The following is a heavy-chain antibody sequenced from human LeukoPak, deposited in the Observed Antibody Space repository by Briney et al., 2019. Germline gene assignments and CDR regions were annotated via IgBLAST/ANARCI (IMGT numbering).Heavy chain of an antibody. D-gene: IGHD1-7*01. V-gene: IGHV4-59*01. CDR2: IYYSGST. CDR1: GGSISGYY. Sequence: SETLSLTCTVSGGSISGYYWSWIRQPPGKGLEWIGYIYYSGSTNYNPSLKSRVTISVDTSKNQFSLKLSSVTAADTAVYYCARGPGELRRREPFDYWGQGTLVTVSS. CDR3: ARGPGELRRREPFDY. J-gene: IGHJ4*02.